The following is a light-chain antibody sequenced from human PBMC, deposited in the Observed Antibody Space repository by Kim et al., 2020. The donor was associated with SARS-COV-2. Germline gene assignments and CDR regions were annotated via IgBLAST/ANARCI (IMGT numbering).Light chain of an antibody. CDR3: AAWDDSLNGVV. J-gene: IGLJ2*01. CDR1: SSNVGSNT. CDR2: SNS. Sequence: GQMVTISCSGGSSNVGSNTVTWYQLLLGTAPNLLIYSNSQRPSGVPDRFSGSKFGTSASLAISGLQSGDEADYFCAAWDDSLNGVVFGGGTRLTVL. V-gene: IGLV1-44*01.